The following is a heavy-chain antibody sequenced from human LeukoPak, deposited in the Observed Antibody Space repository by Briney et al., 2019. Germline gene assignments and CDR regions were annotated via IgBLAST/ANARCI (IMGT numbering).Heavy chain of an antibody. CDR1: GYTLTELS. J-gene: IGHJ6*03. Sequence: ASVEVSCKVSGYTLTELSMHWVRQAPGKGLEWMGGFDREDGETIYAPKFQGRVTMTEDTSTDTAYMELSSLRSEDTAVYYCATGAKQLVQYYYYYMDVWGKGTTVTISS. D-gene: IGHD6-6*01. V-gene: IGHV1-24*01. CDR2: FDREDGET. CDR3: ATGAKQLVQYYYYYMDV.